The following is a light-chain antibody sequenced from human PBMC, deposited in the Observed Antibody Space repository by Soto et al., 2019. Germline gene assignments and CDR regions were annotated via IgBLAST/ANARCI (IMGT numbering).Light chain of an antibody. J-gene: IGLJ2*01. Sequence: QSALTQPPSASGSPGQSVTISCTGTSSDVGGYKYVSWYQQHPGKAPKLMIFEGHKRPSGVPDRFSGSKSGNTASLTVSGLQAEDEADYYCSSYGGTNNLLFGGGTKLTVL. CDR1: SSDVGGYKY. V-gene: IGLV2-8*01. CDR3: SSYGGTNNLL. CDR2: EGH.